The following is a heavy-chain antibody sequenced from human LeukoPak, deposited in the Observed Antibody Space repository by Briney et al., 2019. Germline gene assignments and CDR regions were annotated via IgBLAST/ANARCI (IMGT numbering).Heavy chain of an antibody. Sequence: PSETLSLTCAVYGGSFSGYYWSWIRQPPGKGLEWIGEINHSRSTNYNPSLKSRVTISVDTSKNQFSLKLSSVTAADTAVYYCARGSIMITFGGSYYGMDVWGQGTTVTVSS. V-gene: IGHV4-34*01. D-gene: IGHD3-16*01. CDR2: INHSRST. CDR3: ARGSIMITFGGSYYGMDV. CDR1: GGSFSGYY. J-gene: IGHJ6*02.